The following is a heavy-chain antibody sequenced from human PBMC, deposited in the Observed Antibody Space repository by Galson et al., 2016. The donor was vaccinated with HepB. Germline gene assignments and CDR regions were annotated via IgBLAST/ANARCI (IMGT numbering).Heavy chain of an antibody. CDR2: ILHTGIT. Sequence: SETLSLTCAVSGVPISSSVWWSWVRQPPGKGLEWVGEILHTGITNYNSSLKSRVTISVDKSKNQFSLSLNSMTAADTAMYYCATRSPDTADPIWGQGALVSVS. V-gene: IGHV4-4*02. D-gene: IGHD2-21*02. CDR3: ATRSPDTADPI. J-gene: IGHJ4*02. CDR1: GVPISSSVW.